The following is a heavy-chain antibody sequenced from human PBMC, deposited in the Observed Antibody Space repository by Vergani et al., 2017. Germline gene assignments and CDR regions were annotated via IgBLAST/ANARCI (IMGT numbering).Heavy chain of an antibody. J-gene: IGHJ4*02. CDR3: ARGGVDGDYAFFDF. V-gene: IGHV4-30-4*01. Sequence: QVQLQESGPGLVKPSQTLSLTCSVSGGSINSGDYYWSWIRQSPGKGLEWIGYIYSSGSPSVLSGSTDYNPSLKSRVIVSVDTSNNQFSLKLSSVIAADTAVYYCARGGVDGDYAFFDFWGQGTLVTVSS. D-gene: IGHD4-17*01. CDR1: GGSINSGDYY. CDR2: IYSSGSPSVLSGST.